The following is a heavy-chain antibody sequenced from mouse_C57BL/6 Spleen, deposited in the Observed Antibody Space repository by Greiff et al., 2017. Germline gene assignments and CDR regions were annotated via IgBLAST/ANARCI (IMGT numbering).Heavy chain of an antibody. D-gene: IGHD1-1*01. CDR1: GYTFTDYN. CDR3: ARSRGGITTVEGYFDA. Sequence: EVQLQQSGPELVKPGASVKIPCKASGYTFTDYNMDWVKQSHGKSLEWIGDINPNNGGTIYNQKFKGKATLTVDKSSSTAYMELRSLTSEDTAVYYCARSRGGITTVEGYFDAWGQGTTLTVSS. J-gene: IGHJ2*01. V-gene: IGHV1-18*01. CDR2: INPNNGGT.